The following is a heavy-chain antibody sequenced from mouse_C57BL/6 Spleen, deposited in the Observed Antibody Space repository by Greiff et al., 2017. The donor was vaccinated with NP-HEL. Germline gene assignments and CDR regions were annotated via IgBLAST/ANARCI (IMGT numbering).Heavy chain of an antibody. CDR2: IYPGDGDT. V-gene: IGHV1-82*01. Sequence: QVQLKESGPELVKPGASVKISCKASGYAFSSSWMNWVKQRPGKGLEWIGRIYPGDGDTNYNGKFKGKATLTADKSSSTAYMQLSSLTSEDSAVYFCARGGLRPLYFDVWGTGTTVTVSS. CDR1: GYAFSSSW. CDR3: ARGGLRPLYFDV. D-gene: IGHD3-2*02. J-gene: IGHJ1*03.